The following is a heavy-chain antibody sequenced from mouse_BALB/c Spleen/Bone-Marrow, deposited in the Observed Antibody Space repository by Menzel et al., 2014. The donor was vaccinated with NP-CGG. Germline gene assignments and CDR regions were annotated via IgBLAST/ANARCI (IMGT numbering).Heavy chain of an antibody. V-gene: IGHV14-3*02. CDR2: IDPANGNT. Sequence: VQLKESGAELVKPGASVKLSCTASGFNIKDTYMHWVKPRPEQGLEWIGRIDPANGNTKYDPNFQGKATITADTSSNTAYLQLSSLTSEDTAVYYGSSYAMDYWGRGTSVTVSS. J-gene: IGHJ4*01. CDR1: GFNIKDTY. CDR3: SSYAMDY.